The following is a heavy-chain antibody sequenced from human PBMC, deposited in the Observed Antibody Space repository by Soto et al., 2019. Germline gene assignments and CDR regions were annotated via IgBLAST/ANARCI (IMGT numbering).Heavy chain of an antibody. J-gene: IGHJ4*02. Sequence: GVSLRLSCSASGFPFSNSVMHWVRQAPGRGLEDLSAISSNGVSTYYADSVRGRFTISRDNSKNKLYLQLSSLRPEDTAIYYCMTVDTTMTEGRYFGYWGQGILVTVAS. V-gene: IGHV3-64D*06. D-gene: IGHD5-18*01. CDR2: ISSNGVST. CDR1: GFPFSNSV. CDR3: MTVDTTMTEGRYFGY.